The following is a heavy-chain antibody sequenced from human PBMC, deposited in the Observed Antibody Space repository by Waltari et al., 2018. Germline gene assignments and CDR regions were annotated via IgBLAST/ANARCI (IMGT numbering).Heavy chain of an antibody. D-gene: IGHD3-3*01. Sequence: EVQLVESGGGLIQPGGSLRLSCAASGFTISSNYMSWVRQAPGKGLELVSVIYSGGSTYYADSVKGRFTISRDNSKNTLYLQMNSLRAEDTAVYYCARHSRDDFWSNWFDPWGQGTLVTVSS. CDR3: ARHSRDDFWSNWFDP. V-gene: IGHV3-53*01. CDR1: GFTISSNY. J-gene: IGHJ5*02. CDR2: IYSGGST.